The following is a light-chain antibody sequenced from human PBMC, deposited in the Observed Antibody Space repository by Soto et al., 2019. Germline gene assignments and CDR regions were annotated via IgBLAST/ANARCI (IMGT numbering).Light chain of an antibody. CDR3: QQYYSTPIT. CDR2: WAS. V-gene: IGKV4-1*01. Sequence: DIVITQCPYSLAVSLCERATINCKSIQSVFYSSNNKNYLAWYQQKPGQPPKLLIYWASTRESGVPDRFSGSGSGTDFTLTISSLQAEDVAVYYCQQYYSTPITFGQGTRLEIK. J-gene: IGKJ5*01. CDR1: QSVFYSSNNKNY.